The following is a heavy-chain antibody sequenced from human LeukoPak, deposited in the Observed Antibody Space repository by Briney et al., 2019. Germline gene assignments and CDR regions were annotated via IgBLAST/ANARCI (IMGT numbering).Heavy chain of an antibody. D-gene: IGHD2-2*01. V-gene: IGHV4-38-2*02. CDR2: IYHSGST. J-gene: IGHJ6*03. CDR3: ARIVVRYYMDV. Sequence: PSETLSLTCTVSGYSISSGYYWGWIRQPPGKGLEWIGSIYHSGSTYYNASLKSRVTISVDTSKRHSSLKLSSVTAADTAVYYCARIVVRYYMDVWGKGTTVTVSS. CDR1: GYSISSGYY.